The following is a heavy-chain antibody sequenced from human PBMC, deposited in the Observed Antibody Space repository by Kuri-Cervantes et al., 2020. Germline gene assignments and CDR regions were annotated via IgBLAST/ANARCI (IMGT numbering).Heavy chain of an antibody. CDR1: GYTFTSYG. CDR2: ISAYNGNT. CDR3: ARFVSSGYYRHYYGMDV. J-gene: IGHJ6*02. Sequence: ASVNVSCKASGYTFTSYGISWVRQAPGQGLEWMGWISAYNGNTNYAQKLQGRVTMTTDTSTSTAYMELRSLRSDDTAVYYCARFVSSGYYRHYYGMDVWGQGTTVTVSS. D-gene: IGHD3-22*01. V-gene: IGHV1-18*01.